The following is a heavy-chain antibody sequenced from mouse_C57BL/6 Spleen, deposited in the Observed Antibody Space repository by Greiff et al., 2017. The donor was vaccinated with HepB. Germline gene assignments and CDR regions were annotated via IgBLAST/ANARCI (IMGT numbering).Heavy chain of an antibody. CDR3: ARDGTDYYAMDY. CDR1: GYTFTDYY. V-gene: IGHV1-76*01. Sequence: QVQLQQSGAELVRPGASVKLSCKASGYTFTDYYINWVKQRPGQGLEWIARIYPGSGNTYYNEKFKGKATLTAEKSSSTAYMQLSSLTSEDSAVYFCARDGTDYYAMDYWGQGTSVTVSS. CDR2: IYPGSGNT. J-gene: IGHJ4*01. D-gene: IGHD4-1*01.